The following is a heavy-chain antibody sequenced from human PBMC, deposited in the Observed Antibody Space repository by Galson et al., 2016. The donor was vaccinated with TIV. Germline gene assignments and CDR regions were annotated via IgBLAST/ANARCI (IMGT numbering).Heavy chain of an antibody. CDR2: ISGRGSYI. D-gene: IGHD4-17*01. CDR1: GFMFSKDN. J-gene: IGHJ3*02. CDR3: TRGDGNYVPVYDGFDI. Sequence: SLRLSCAASGFMFSKDNMHWVRQAPGKGLEWVACISGRGSYISYADSVKGRFTISRDNARNSLYLQINSLTAEDTAMYYCTRGDGNYVPVYDGFDIWGPGTMVTVSS. V-gene: IGHV3-21*04.